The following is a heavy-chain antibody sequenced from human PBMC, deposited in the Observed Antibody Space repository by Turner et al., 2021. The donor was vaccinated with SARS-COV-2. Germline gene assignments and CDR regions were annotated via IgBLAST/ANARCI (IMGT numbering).Heavy chain of an antibody. CDR3: TTGLCSGGSCHWDDAFEI. D-gene: IGHD2-15*01. V-gene: IGHV3-15*02. CDR2: IKSKSEGATT. Sequence: EVQLVESGGALVKPGGSLRLSCAAYAFAFNNAWLTWVRQAPGKGLEWVGRIKSKSEGATTDYAAPVKDRFSISRDDSKNTVDLQMNSLESDDTAVYYCTTGLCSGGSCHWDDAFEIWGLGTMVTVSS. J-gene: IGHJ3*02. CDR1: AFAFNNAW.